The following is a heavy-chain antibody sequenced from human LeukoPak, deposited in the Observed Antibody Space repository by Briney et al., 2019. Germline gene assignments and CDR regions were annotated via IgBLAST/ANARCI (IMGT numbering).Heavy chain of an antibody. CDR2: ISYDGSNK. Sequence: YPGRSLRLSCAASGFTFSSYAMHWVRQAPGKGLEWVAVISYDGSNKYYADPVKGRFTISRDNSKNTLYLQMNSLRAEDTAVYYCARLNCGGDCYPTPGGAFDIWGQGTMVTVSS. J-gene: IGHJ3*02. CDR1: GFTFSSYA. D-gene: IGHD2-21*02. CDR3: ARLNCGGDCYPTPGGAFDI. V-gene: IGHV3-30-3*01.